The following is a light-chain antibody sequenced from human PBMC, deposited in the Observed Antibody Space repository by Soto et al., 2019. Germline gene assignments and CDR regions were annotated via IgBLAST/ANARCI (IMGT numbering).Light chain of an antibody. Sequence: DIQMTQSPSSLSASVGDRVTITCRASQGISNFLAWYQQKPGKVPKLLISAASTLQSGLPSRFSGSGSGTDFTLTITRLQTEAVATYYCQKYSSVITFGQGTRLEIK. CDR1: QGISNF. V-gene: IGKV1-27*01. J-gene: IGKJ5*01. CDR2: AAS. CDR3: QKYSSVIT.